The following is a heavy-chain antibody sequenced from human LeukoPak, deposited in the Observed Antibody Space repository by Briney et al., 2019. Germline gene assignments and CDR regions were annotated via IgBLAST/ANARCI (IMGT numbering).Heavy chain of an antibody. CDR3: ARDLD. Sequence: PGGSLRLSXAASGFTFSDYSMDWVRQAPREGLEWVSSIGGSGTYINYADSVKGRFTISRDNAKNSLYLQMNSLRVEDTGVYYCARDLDWGQGTLVTVSS. J-gene: IGHJ4*02. CDR1: GFTFSDYS. CDR2: IGGSGTYI. V-gene: IGHV3-21*06.